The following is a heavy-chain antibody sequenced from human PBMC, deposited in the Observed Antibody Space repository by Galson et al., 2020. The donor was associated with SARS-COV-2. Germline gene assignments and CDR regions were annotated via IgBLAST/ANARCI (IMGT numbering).Heavy chain of an antibody. D-gene: IGHD3-10*01. CDR3: ASSLLWFGEPGGIDY. V-gene: IGHV3-30*03. CDR2: ISYDGSNK. Sequence: QAGGSLRLSCAASGFTFSSYGMHWVRQAPGKGLAWVAVISYDGSNKYYADSVKGRFTISRDNSKNTLYLQMNSLRAEDTAVYYCASSLLWFGEPGGIDYWGQGTLVTVSS. CDR1: GFTFSSYG. J-gene: IGHJ4*02.